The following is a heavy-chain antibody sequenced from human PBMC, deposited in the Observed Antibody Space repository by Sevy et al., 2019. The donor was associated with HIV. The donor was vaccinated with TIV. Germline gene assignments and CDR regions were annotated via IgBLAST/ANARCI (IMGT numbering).Heavy chain of an antibody. D-gene: IGHD3-10*01. CDR1: GFTFDDFA. CDR3: TKDIGATGIAGVAN. Sequence: GGSLRLSCAASGFTFDDFAMHWVRQVPGKGLEWVSGLNWDSGSVAYADSVKGRFTISRDNAKNALFLQMNSLRAEDTALYYCTKDIGATGIAGVANWGQGIQVTVSS. J-gene: IGHJ4*02. CDR2: LNWDSGSV. V-gene: IGHV3-9*01.